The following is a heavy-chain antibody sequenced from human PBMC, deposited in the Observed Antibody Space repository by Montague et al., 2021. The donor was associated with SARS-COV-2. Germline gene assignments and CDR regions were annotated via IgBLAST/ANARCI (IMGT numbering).Heavy chain of an antibody. CDR3: AHRREVATLITEWFDP. CDR1: GFSLSTNGVG. V-gene: IGHV2-5*02. D-gene: IGHD3-16*01. Sequence: PALVKPTQTLTLTCTFSGFSLSTNGVGVGWIRQPQEKPLVWLPPIYWDGVNQSTPPLIRSPTISRGTSKNQVLLTMTNMNPVDKATYYCAHRREVATLITEWFDPWGQGTMVTVSS. J-gene: IGHJ5*02. CDR2: IYWDGVN.